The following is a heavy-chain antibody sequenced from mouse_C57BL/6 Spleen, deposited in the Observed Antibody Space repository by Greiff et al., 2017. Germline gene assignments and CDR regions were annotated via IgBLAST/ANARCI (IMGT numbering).Heavy chain of an antibody. CDR2: IDPETGGT. CDR3: TQYYGSSYWYFDV. V-gene: IGHV1-15*01. Sequence: QVQLQQSGAELVRPGASVTLSCKASGYTFTDYEMHWVKQTPVHGLEWIGAIDPETGGTAYNQKFKGKAILTADKSSSTAYMELRSLTSEDSAVYYCTQYYGSSYWYFDVWGTGTTVTVSS. J-gene: IGHJ1*03. D-gene: IGHD1-1*01. CDR1: GYTFTDYE.